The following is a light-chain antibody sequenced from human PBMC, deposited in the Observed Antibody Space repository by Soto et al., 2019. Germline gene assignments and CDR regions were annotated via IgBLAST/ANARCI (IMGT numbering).Light chain of an antibody. V-gene: IGKV1-5*03. CDR2: KAS. CDR3: QQYNSYPYT. CDR1: QSISSW. Sequence: DIQMTQSPSTLSASVGDRVTITCRASQSISSWLAWYQQKPGKAPKLLIYKASSLESGVPSRFSGSGSGSEFTPTISSLQPDDFATYYCQQYNSYPYTYGHGTKLEIK. J-gene: IGKJ2*01.